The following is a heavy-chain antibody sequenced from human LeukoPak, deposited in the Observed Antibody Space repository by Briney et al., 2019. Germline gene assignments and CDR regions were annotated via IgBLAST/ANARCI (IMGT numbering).Heavy chain of an antibody. J-gene: IGHJ4*02. CDR1: GGSFSGYY. CDR3: ARAIYGDYVFAFDY. V-gene: IGHV4-34*01. D-gene: IGHD4-17*01. Sequence: KSSETLSLTCAVYGGSFSGYYWSWIRQPPGKGLEWIGEINHSGSTNYNPSLKSRVTISVDTSKNQFSLKLSSVTAADTAVYYCARAIYGDYVFAFDYWGQGTLVTVSS. CDR2: INHSGST.